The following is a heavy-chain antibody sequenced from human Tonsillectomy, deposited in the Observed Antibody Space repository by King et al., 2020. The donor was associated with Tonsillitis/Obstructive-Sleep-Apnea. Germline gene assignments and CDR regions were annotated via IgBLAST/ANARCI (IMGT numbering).Heavy chain of an antibody. D-gene: IGHD6-19*01. Sequence: LKESGPTLVKPTQTLTLTCTFSGFSLSTSGVGVGWIRQPPGKALEWLALIYWDDDKRYSPSLKTRLTITKDTAKNQVVLTMTNMDPVDTARYYCAHVLSSGLGPGQCLVRGRAFDIWGQGTMVTVSS. CDR1: GFSLSTSGVG. CDR2: IYWDDDK. CDR3: AHVLSSGLGPGQCLVRGRAFDI. V-gene: IGHV2-5*02. J-gene: IGHJ3*02.